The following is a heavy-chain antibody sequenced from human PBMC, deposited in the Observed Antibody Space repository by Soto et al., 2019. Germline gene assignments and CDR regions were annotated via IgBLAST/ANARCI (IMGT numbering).Heavy chain of an antibody. V-gene: IGHV4-34*01. J-gene: IGHJ4*02. Sequence: SETLSLTCAVYGGSFSGYYWSWIRQPPGKGLEWIGEINHSGSTNYNPSLKSRVTISVDTSKNQFSLKLSSVTAADTAVYYCARAGPNYDILTGYYGYFDYWGQGTLVTVSS. D-gene: IGHD3-9*01. CDR1: GGSFSGYY. CDR3: ARAGPNYDILTGYYGYFDY. CDR2: INHSGST.